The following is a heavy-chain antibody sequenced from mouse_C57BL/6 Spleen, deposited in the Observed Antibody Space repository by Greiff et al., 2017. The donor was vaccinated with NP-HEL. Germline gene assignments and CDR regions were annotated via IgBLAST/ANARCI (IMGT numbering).Heavy chain of an antibody. CDR3: AKSGGSSYERFAY. CDR2: IYPRSGNT. CDR1: GYTFTSYG. Sequence: VQGVESGAELARPGASVKLSCKASGYTFTSYGISWVKQRTGQGLEWIGEIYPRSGNTYYNEKFKGKATLTADKSSSTAYMELRSLTSEDSAVYFCAKSGGSSYERFAYWGQGTLVTVSA. J-gene: IGHJ3*01. D-gene: IGHD1-1*01. V-gene: IGHV1-81*01.